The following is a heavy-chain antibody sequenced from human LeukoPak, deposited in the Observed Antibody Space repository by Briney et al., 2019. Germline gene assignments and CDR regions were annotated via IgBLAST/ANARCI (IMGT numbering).Heavy chain of an antibody. CDR1: GGSMSRSSYY. V-gene: IGHV4-39*01. CDR3: ARQLVVVVPAEFDY. Sequence: SETLSLTCTVSGGSMSRSSYYWGWIRQPPGKGLEWIGGIYYSGSTYYNPSLKSRVTISVDTSKNQFSLKLTSMTAADTAVYYCARQLVVVVPAEFDYWGQGTLVTVSS. CDR2: IYYSGST. J-gene: IGHJ4*02. D-gene: IGHD2-2*01.